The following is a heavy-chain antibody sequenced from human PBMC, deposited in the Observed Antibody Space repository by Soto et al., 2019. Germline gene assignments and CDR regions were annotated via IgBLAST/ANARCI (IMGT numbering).Heavy chain of an antibody. Sequence: EVQLLESGGGLVQPGESLRLSCAASGFTFSSYAMSWVSQAPGKGLEWVSVISGSDDSTYYADSVKGRFTISRDNSKNTLYLQMSSLRAEDTAVYYCAKRSSSSTFDYWGQGALGTVSS. CDR1: GFTFSSYA. V-gene: IGHV3-23*01. CDR2: ISGSDDST. D-gene: IGHD6-6*01. CDR3: AKRSSSSTFDY. J-gene: IGHJ4*02.